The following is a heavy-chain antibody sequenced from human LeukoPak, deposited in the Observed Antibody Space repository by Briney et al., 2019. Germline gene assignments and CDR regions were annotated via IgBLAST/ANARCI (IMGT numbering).Heavy chain of an antibody. V-gene: IGHV1-46*01. CDR1: GYTFTSYY. Sequence: GASVKVSCKASGYTFTSYYMHWVRQAPGQGLEWMGIINPSGGSTSYAQKFQGRVTMTRDTSTSTVYMELSSLRSEDTAVYYCAREPGGQWLVQALDYWGQGTLVTVSS. J-gene: IGHJ4*02. CDR2: INPSGGST. CDR3: AREPGGQWLVQALDY. D-gene: IGHD6-19*01.